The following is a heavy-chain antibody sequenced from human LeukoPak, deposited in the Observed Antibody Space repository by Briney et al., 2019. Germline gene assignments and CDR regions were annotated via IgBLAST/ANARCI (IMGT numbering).Heavy chain of an antibody. V-gene: IGHV4-31*03. CDR3: ARGASDWLFYYMDV. CDR1: GGSISSGGYY. D-gene: IGHD3/OR15-3a*01. J-gene: IGHJ6*03. CDR2: IYYSGST. Sequence: SQTLSLTRTVSGGSISSGGYYWSWIRQHPGTGLEWIGYIYYSGSTYYNPSLKSRVTISVDTSKNQFSLKLSSVTAADTAVYYCARGASDWLFYYMDVWGKGTTVTVSS.